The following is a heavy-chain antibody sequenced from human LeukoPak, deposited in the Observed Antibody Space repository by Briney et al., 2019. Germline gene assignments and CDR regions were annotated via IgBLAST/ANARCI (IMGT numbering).Heavy chain of an antibody. D-gene: IGHD4-17*01. J-gene: IGHJ4*02. CDR2: IIPIFGTA. CDR3: ARGSSRGLRAASGFVY. V-gene: IGHV1-69*05. Sequence: ASVKVSCKASGGTFSSYAISWVRQAPGQGLEWMGGIIPIFGTANYAQKFQGRVTITTDESTSTAYMELSSLRSEDTAVYYCARGSSRGLRAASGFVYWGQGTLVTVSS. CDR1: GGTFSSYA.